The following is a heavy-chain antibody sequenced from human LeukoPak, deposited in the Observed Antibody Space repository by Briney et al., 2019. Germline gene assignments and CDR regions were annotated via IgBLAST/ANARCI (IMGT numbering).Heavy chain of an antibody. CDR2: ISAYNGNT. CDR1: GYTFTSYG. V-gene: IGHV1-18*01. J-gene: IGHJ4*02. D-gene: IGHD6-13*01. Sequence: ASVKVSCKASGYTFTSYGISWVRQAPGQGLEWMGWISAYNGNTNYAQKFQGRVTMTRNTSVSTAYMELSSLRSEDTAVYYCARADYSSSAQEIDYWGQGTLVTVSS. CDR3: ARADYSSSAQEIDY.